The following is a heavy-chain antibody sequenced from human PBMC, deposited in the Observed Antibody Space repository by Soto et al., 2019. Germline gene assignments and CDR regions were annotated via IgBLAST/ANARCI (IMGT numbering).Heavy chain of an antibody. CDR3: AASTFLSGVSGYFHLDF. Sequence: QVHLVQSGTEVKKPGSSVKVSCKASGDTFNNYAISWVRHAPGQGLQWMGGIIPIYDSPSYAQGSHNRVTSTADRSTSTAHLELNGLTSEDTAVYYCAASTFLSGVSGYFHLDFWGQGTLVTVSS. CDR1: GDTFNNYA. V-gene: IGHV1-69*06. CDR2: IIPIYDSP. D-gene: IGHD3-3*01. J-gene: IGHJ4*02.